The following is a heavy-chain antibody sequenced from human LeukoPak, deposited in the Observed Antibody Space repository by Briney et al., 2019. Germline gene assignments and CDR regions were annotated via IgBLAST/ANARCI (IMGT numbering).Heavy chain of an antibody. CDR1: GVAISSYH. CDR3: ARDEPTGYDSIDY. Sequence: PSETLSLPCTVSGVAISSYHWRWIRQPPGKGLEWIGCIYTSGSTNYNPSLKSRVTMSVDTSKNQFSRKLSSVTAANTAVYYCARDEPTGYDSIDYCGEGTLVSVA. CDR2: IYTSGST. D-gene: IGHD5-12*01. J-gene: IGHJ4*02. V-gene: IGHV4-4*07.